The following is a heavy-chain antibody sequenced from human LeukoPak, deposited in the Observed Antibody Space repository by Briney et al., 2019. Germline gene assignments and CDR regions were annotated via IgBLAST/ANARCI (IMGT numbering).Heavy chain of an antibody. CDR1: GGTFSSYA. V-gene: IGHV1-69*13. J-gene: IGHJ4*02. D-gene: IGHD5-24*01. Sequence: SVKVSCKASGGTFSSYAISWVRQAPGQGLEWMGGIIPIFGTANYAQKFQGRVTITADESTSTAYMGLSSLRSEDTAVYYCARSVEMATITGNFDYWGQGTLVTVSS. CDR3: ARSVEMATITGNFDY. CDR2: IIPIFGTA.